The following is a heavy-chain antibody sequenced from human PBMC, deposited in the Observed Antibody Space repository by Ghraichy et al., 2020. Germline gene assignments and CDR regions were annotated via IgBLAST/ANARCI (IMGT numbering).Heavy chain of an antibody. J-gene: IGHJ4*02. D-gene: IGHD3-16*01. CDR2: SGGNT. CDR3: ARDRGGRGGPDY. CDR1: GFTVSRNY. Sequence: GGSLRLSCAASGFTVSRNYMSWVRQAPGKGLEWVYSGGNTYYADSVQGRFTMSRDNFKNTVYLQMDTLRAEDTAVYYCARDRGGRGGPDYWGQGTLVTVSS. V-gene: IGHV3-53*01.